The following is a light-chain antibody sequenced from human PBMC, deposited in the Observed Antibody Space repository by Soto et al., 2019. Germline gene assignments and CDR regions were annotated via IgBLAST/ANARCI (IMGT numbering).Light chain of an antibody. CDR3: KQYGSAPPYT. CDR1: QSVSSNY. V-gene: IGKV3-20*01. J-gene: IGKJ2*01. Sequence: EIVLTQSPGTLSLSPGERATLSCRASQSVSSNYLAWYQQKPGQAPRLVIYGASNRATGITDRFSGSGSGTDFTLTINRLEPEDFAVYYCKQYGSAPPYTFGQGTKLDIK. CDR2: GAS.